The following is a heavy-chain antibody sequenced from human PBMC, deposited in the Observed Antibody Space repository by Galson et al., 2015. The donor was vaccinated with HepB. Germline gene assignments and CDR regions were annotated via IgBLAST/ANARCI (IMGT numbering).Heavy chain of an antibody. V-gene: IGHV3-66*01. CDR1: GFTVSSNY. CDR2: IYSGGST. CDR3: ARGNSVRSGYVDY. J-gene: IGHJ4*02. D-gene: IGHD3-22*01. Sequence: SLRLSCAASGFTVSSNYMSWVRQAPGKGLEWVSVIYSGGSTYYADSVKGRFTISRDNSKNTLYLQMNSLRAEDTAVYYCARGNSVRSGYVDYWGQGTLVTVSS.